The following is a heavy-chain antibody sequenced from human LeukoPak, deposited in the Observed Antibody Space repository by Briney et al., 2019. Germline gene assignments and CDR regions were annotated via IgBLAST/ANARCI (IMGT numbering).Heavy chain of an antibody. D-gene: IGHD4-11*01. Sequence: GASVKVSRKASGYTFTGYYMHWVRQAPGQGLEWMGWINPNSGGTNYAQKFQGRVTMTRDTSISTAYMELSRLRSDDTAVYYCARDRDYSNSFDYWGQGTLVTVSS. V-gene: IGHV1-2*02. CDR3: ARDRDYSNSFDY. CDR2: INPNSGGT. CDR1: GYTFTGYY. J-gene: IGHJ4*02.